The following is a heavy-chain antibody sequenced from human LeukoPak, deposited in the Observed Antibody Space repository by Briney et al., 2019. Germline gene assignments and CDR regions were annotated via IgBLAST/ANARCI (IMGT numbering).Heavy chain of an antibody. CDR2: IKEDGSET. V-gene: IGHV3-7*01. J-gene: IGHJ4*02. CDR3: SYSLNY. Sequence: PGGSLRLSCAASGFTFSGSWMDWVRQAPGKGLERVANIKEDGSETHYVDSAKGRFTISRDNAKNTLFLQVDSLRVEDTAIYYCSYSLNYWGQGTLVTVSS. D-gene: IGHD2-21*01. CDR1: GFTFSGSW.